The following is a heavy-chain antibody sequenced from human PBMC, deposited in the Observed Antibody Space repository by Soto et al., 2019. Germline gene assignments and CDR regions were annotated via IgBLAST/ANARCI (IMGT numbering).Heavy chain of an antibody. CDR2: IYYSGST. CDR3: AKVLSKNYYYPFDF. CDR1: GGSISSGDYY. D-gene: IGHD3-10*01. Sequence: PSETLSLSCTVSGGSISSGDYYWSWIRQPPGKGLEWIGYIYYSGSTYYNPSLKSRVTISVDTSKNQFSLKLSSVTAEDTATYYCAKVLSKNYYYPFDFWGQGTQVTVSS. V-gene: IGHV4-30-4*01. J-gene: IGHJ4*02.